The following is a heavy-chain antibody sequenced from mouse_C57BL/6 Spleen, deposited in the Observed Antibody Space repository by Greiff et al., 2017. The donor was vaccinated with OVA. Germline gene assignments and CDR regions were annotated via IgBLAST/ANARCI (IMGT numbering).Heavy chain of an antibody. D-gene: IGHD1-1*01. Sequence: VQLQQSGAELVRPGSSVKMSCKPSGYTFTSYGINWVKLRPGQGLEWIGYIYIGNGYTEYNEKFKGKATLTSDTSSSTAYMQLSSLTSEDSAIYFCARRLTTVDWYFDVWGTGTTVTVSS. CDR2: IYIGNGYT. V-gene: IGHV1-58*01. CDR1: GYTFTSYG. J-gene: IGHJ1*03. CDR3: ARRLTTVDWYFDV.